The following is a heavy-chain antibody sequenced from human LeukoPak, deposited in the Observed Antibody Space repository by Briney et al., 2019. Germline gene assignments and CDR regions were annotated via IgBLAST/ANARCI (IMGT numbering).Heavy chain of an antibody. CDR3: ATITIFSADAFDI. V-gene: IGHV4-38-2*02. Sequence: SETLSLTCTVSGYSISSGYYWGWIRQPPGKGLEWIGSIYHSGSTYYNPSLKSRVTISVDTSKNQFSLKLSSVTAPDTAVYYCATITIFSADAFDIWGQGTMVTVSS. CDR2: IYHSGST. CDR1: GYSISSGYY. D-gene: IGHD3-9*01. J-gene: IGHJ3*02.